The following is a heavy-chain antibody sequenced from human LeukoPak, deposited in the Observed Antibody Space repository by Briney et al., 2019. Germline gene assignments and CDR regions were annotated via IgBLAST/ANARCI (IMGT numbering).Heavy chain of an antibody. CDR3: ARGAVAGLFDY. J-gene: IGHJ4*02. D-gene: IGHD6-19*01. Sequence: SETLALTCNVSGGSISSYYWSWIRQPAGKGLEWIGRIYTSGSTNYNPSLKSRVTMSVDTSKNQFSLKLSSVTAADTAVYYCARGAVAGLFDYWGQGTLVTVSS. CDR1: GGSISSYY. V-gene: IGHV4-4*07. CDR2: IYTSGST.